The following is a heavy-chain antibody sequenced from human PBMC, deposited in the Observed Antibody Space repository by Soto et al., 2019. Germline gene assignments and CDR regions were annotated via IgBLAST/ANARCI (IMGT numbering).Heavy chain of an antibody. Sequence: QVQLVQSGAEVKKHGASVKVSCKASGYTFTSYYMHCVRQAPGQGLEWMGIINPSGGSTSYAQKFQGIVTMTRDTATSTVYMELSSLRSEDTAVDYCARADQLLLDYWGQGTLVTVSS. CDR3: ARADQLLLDY. J-gene: IGHJ4*02. V-gene: IGHV1-46*01. D-gene: IGHD2-2*01. CDR2: INPSGGST. CDR1: GYTFTSYY.